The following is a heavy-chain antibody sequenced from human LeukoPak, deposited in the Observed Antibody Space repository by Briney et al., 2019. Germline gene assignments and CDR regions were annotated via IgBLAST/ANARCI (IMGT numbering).Heavy chain of an antibody. V-gene: IGHV1-18*01. Sequence: ASVKVSCKASGYTFTSYGISWVRQAPGQGLEWMGWISAYNGNTNYAQKLQGRVTMTTDTSTSTAYMELRSLRSDDTAVYYCARGAYYYDSSGYFHPFWYFDYWGQGTLVTVSS. CDR2: ISAYNGNT. CDR3: ARGAYYYDSSGYFHPFWYFDY. J-gene: IGHJ4*02. CDR1: GYTFTSYG. D-gene: IGHD3-22*01.